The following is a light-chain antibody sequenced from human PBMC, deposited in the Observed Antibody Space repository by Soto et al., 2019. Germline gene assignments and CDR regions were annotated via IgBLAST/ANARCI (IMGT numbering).Light chain of an antibody. CDR3: QQSYSAPLT. CDR1: QSISNF. V-gene: IGKV1-39*01. CDR2: AAS. J-gene: IGKJ4*01. Sequence: TQSPSSLSASVGDRITITCRASQSISNFLNWYQQKPGKAPKLLIYAASSLESGVPSRLSGSGSGTDFTLTISNLQPEDFATYYCQQSYSAPLTFGGGTRLEIK.